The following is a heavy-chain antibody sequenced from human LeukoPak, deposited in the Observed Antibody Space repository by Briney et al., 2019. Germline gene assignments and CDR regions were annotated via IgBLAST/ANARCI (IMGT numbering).Heavy chain of an antibody. J-gene: IGHJ4*02. CDR3: ARDLPFGYDILTGYYQMYYFDY. CDR1: GYSISSGYY. V-gene: IGHV4-38-2*02. Sequence: SETLSLTCNVSGYSISSGYYWGWIRQPPGKGLEWIGSVYHSGSSYFNPSLKSRVTISLDTSRNQFSLKLSSVTAADTAVYYCARDLPFGYDILTGYYQMYYFDYWGQGTLVTVSS. D-gene: IGHD3-9*01. CDR2: VYHSGSS.